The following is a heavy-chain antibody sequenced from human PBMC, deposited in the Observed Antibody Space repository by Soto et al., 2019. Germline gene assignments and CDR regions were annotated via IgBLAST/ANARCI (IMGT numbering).Heavy chain of an antibody. CDR2: LLRPGRST. CDR1: GFMFSDYA. J-gene: IGHJ5*02. Sequence: GGSLRLSCAASGFMFSDYAMTWARQAPGKELEWVSGLLRPGRSTYYADSVKGRFTISGDTSANTVYLQMDSLRAEDTAVYYCAKDAIANDGIWIMDSWGQGTVVTVSS. D-gene: IGHD3-16*01. V-gene: IGHV3-23*01. CDR3: AKDAIANDGIWIMDS.